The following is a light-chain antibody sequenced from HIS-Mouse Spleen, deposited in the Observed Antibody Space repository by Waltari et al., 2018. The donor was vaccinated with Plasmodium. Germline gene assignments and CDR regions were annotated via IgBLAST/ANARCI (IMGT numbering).Light chain of an antibody. CDR3: CSYAGSSTLV. J-gene: IGLJ3*02. CDR1: SSHVGRYTL. V-gene: IGLV2-23*01. CDR2: EGS. Sequence: QSALTQPRSVSGSPGQSVTISCTGTSSHVGRYTLFSWYQQHPGKAPKLMIYEGSKRPSGVSNRFSGSKSGNTASLTISGLQAEDEADYYCCSYAGSSTLVFGGGTKLTVL.